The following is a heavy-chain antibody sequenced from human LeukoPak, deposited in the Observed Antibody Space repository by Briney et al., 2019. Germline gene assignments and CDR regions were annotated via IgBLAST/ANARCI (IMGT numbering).Heavy chain of an antibody. CDR2: ISYDGSNK. CDR1: GFTFSSYA. V-gene: IGHV3-30-3*01. D-gene: IGHD3-22*01. CDR3: ARGPDYYDSSALRSFDY. Sequence: GGSLRLSCAASGFTFSSYAMHWVRQAPGKGLEWVAVISYDGSNKYYADSVKGRFTISRDNSKNTLYLQMNSLRAEDTAVYYCARGPDYYDSSALRSFDYWGQGTLVTVSS. J-gene: IGHJ4*02.